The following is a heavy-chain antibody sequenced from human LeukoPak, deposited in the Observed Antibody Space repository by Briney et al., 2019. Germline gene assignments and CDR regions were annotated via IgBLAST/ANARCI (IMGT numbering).Heavy chain of an antibody. CDR3: TREEGGTTVDY. D-gene: IGHD1-1*01. V-gene: IGHV1-69*06. J-gene: IGHJ4*02. Sequence: GASVKVSCKASGGTFSSYAISWVRQAPGQGLEWMGGIIPIFGTANYAQKFQGRVTITADKSTSTAYMELSSLRSEDTAVYYCTREEGGTTVDYWGQGALVTVSS. CDR2: IIPIFGTA. CDR1: GGTFSSYA.